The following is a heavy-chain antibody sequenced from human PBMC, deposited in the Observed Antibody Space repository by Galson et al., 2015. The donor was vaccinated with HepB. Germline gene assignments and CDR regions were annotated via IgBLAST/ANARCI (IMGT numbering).Heavy chain of an antibody. Sequence: SLRLSCAASGFTFRNYWMHWVRQVPGKGLVWVSHINSDGRTTSYAGSVKGRFTISRDNARNTLYLQMNSLRAEDTAVYFCARDHSAYDSEFDYWGQGTLVTVSS. D-gene: IGHD5-12*01. J-gene: IGHJ4*02. CDR3: ARDHSAYDSEFDY. CDR2: INSDGRTT. V-gene: IGHV3-74*01. CDR1: GFTFRNYW.